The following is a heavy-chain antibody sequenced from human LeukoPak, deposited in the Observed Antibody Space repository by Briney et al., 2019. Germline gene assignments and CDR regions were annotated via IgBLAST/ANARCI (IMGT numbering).Heavy chain of an antibody. D-gene: IGHD6-13*01. J-gene: IGHJ4*02. V-gene: IGHV4-59*12. CDR1: GGSISSYY. CDR3: ANFPGIAAAGTGY. Sequence: SETLSPTCTVSGGSISSYYWSWIRQPPGKGLEWIGYIYYSGSTNYNPSLKSRVTISVDTSKNQFSLKLSSVTAADTAVYYCANFPGIAAAGTGYWGQGTLVTVSS. CDR2: IYYSGST.